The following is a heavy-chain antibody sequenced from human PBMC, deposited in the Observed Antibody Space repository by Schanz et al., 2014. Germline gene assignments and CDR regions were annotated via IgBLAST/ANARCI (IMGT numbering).Heavy chain of an antibody. CDR2: IHGSGKT. CDR1: GGSINNYY. J-gene: IGHJ4*02. D-gene: IGHD3-10*01. Sequence: QVQLQESGPGLVKPSETLSLTCTVSGGSINNYYWNWIRQPAGKGLEWIGRIHGSGKTNYNPSLRSRVTRSVDTSKNQVSLNGWSPTAADTAVYYCARSRAPDPTWTFHLDSWGQGTLVTVSS. CDR3: ARSRAPDPTWTFHLDS. V-gene: IGHV4-4*07.